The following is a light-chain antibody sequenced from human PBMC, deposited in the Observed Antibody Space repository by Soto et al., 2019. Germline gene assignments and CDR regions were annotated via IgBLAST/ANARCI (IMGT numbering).Light chain of an antibody. Sequence: QSVLTQPPSASGTPGQRVTISCSGSSSNIGTYYVSWYQQLLGTAPKLLIYRNNQRPSGVPDRFSGSKSGTSASLAISGLRSDDEADYYCAAWDDSLSGYVFGTGTKLTVL. CDR1: SSNIGTYY. CDR3: AAWDDSLSGYV. CDR2: RNN. V-gene: IGLV1-47*01. J-gene: IGLJ1*01.